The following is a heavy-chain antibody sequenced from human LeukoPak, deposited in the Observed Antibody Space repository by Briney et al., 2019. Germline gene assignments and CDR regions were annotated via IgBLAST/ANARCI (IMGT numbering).Heavy chain of an antibody. V-gene: IGHV4-59*01. CDR2: IDYSGST. CDR1: GGSISSYY. Sequence: PSETLSLTCTVSGGSISSYYWSWIRQPPGKGLEWIGYIDYSGSTNYNPSLKSRVSTSVDTSKNQFSLRLNSVTAADTAVYFCARASFNSYGIDGFDHWGQGTLVTVSS. J-gene: IGHJ4*02. CDR3: ARASFNSYGIDGFDH. D-gene: IGHD5-18*01.